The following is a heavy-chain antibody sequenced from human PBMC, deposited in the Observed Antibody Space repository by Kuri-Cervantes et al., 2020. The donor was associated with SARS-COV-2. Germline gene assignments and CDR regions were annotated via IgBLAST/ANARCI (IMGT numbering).Heavy chain of an antibody. CDR1: EFTFSNAW. CDR2: ITTKIDGGTS. CDR3: TTDEMRYYDFWSGAVDY. J-gene: IGHJ4*02. Sequence: GESLKISCVASEFTFSNAWMNGVRQAPGKGLEWVGRITTKIDGGTSDYAAPVKGRFTISRDDSKNTLYLQMNSLKTEDTAVYYCTTDEMRYYDFWSGAVDYWGQGTLVTVSS. D-gene: IGHD3-3*01. V-gene: IGHV3-15*01.